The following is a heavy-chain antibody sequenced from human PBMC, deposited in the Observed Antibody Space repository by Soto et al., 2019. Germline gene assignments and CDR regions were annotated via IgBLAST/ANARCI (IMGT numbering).Heavy chain of an antibody. CDR1: GYTFTSYG. D-gene: IGHD4-4*01. CDR3: ARGPGNPYYYYYGMDV. V-gene: IGHV1-18*04. CDR2: ISAYNGNT. Sequence: ASVKVSCKASGYTFTSYGISWVRQAPGQGLEWMGWISAYNGNTNYAQKLQGRVTMTTDTSTSTAYMELRSLRSDDTAVYYCARGPGNPYYYYYGMDVWGQGTTGTVSS. J-gene: IGHJ6*02.